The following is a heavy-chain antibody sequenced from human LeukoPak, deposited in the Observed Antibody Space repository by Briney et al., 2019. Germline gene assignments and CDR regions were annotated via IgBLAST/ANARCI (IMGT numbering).Heavy chain of an antibody. V-gene: IGHV1-3*01. Sequence: VASVKVSCKASGYTFTSYAMHWVRQAPGQRLEWMGWINAGNGNTKYSQKFQGRVTITRDTSASTAYMELSSLRSEDTAVYYCARGLRVAAPDYWGQGTLVTVSS. CDR2: INAGNGNT. CDR3: ARGLRVAAPDY. D-gene: IGHD6-19*01. CDR1: GYTFTSYA. J-gene: IGHJ4*02.